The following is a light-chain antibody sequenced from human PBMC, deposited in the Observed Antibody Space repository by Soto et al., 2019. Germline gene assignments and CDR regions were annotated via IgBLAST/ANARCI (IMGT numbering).Light chain of an antibody. V-gene: IGLV2-14*01. J-gene: IGLJ2*01. CDR2: DIS. Sequence: QSALTQPASVSVSPGQSITISCTSTSSDVGSYNYVSWYQQHPGKAPKLMIYDISNRPSGVSNRFSGSKSGNKASLTISGLQAEDEADYYCISYKSSGTVFGGGTKLTVL. CDR3: ISYKSSGTV. CDR1: SSDVGSYNY.